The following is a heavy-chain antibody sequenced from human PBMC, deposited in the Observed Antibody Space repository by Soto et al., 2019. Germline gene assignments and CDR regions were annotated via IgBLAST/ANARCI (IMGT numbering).Heavy chain of an antibody. Sequence: ASVKVSCKASGYTFSDYYIHWVRQAPGQGLEWMGWINPNSGGTKYAPKFQGRVTITRDTSTTTAYMELSRLRSGDTAVYYCASDPATATPAGVDFWGQGTLVTVSS. CDR3: ASDPATATPAGVDF. D-gene: IGHD2-21*02. V-gene: IGHV1-2*02. J-gene: IGHJ4*02. CDR2: INPNSGGT. CDR1: GYTFSDYY.